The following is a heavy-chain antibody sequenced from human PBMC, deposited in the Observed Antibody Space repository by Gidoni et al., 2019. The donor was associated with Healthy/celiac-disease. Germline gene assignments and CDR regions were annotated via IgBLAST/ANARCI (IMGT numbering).Heavy chain of an antibody. D-gene: IGHD3-10*01. CDR3: ARRRRWFGDQPEKNYYYYYMDV. CDR2: IDPSDSYT. Sequence: EVQLVQSGAEVKKPGESLRISCKGSGYSFTSYWISWVRQMPGKGLEWMGRIDPSDSYTNYSPSFQGHVTISADKSISTAYLQWSSLKASDTAMYYCARRRRWFGDQPEKNYYYYYMDVWGKGTTVTVSS. J-gene: IGHJ6*03. CDR1: GYSFTSYW. V-gene: IGHV5-10-1*03.